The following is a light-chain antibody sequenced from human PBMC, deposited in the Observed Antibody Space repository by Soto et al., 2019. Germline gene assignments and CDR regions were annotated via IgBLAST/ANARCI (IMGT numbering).Light chain of an antibody. Sequence: QSALAQPASVSGSPGQSITISCTGTSGLVGSFSLVSWYQQHPGKAPKVMISEGHRRPSGVPDRFSGSTSVNSASLTISGLQADEDADYSCCLYIGATTYVFGTGTKATVL. J-gene: IGLJ1*01. V-gene: IGLV2-23*01. CDR3: CLYIGATTYV. CDR2: EGH. CDR1: SGLVGSFSL.